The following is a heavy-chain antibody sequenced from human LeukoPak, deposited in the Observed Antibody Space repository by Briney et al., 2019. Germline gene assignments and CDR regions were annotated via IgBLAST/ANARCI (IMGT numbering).Heavy chain of an antibody. CDR3: ARRGWVAGAMVVY. Sequence: SETLSLTCTVSGRSLSTSSYYWGWIRQPPGKGLEWIGSIFYTGSTYYNPSLKSRLTISVDTSKNQFSLKLSSVTAADTAVYYGARRGWVAGAMVVYCGQGTLVTVSS. V-gene: IGHV4-39*01. D-gene: IGHD2-2*01. CDR1: GRSLSTSSYY. J-gene: IGHJ4*02. CDR2: IFYTGST.